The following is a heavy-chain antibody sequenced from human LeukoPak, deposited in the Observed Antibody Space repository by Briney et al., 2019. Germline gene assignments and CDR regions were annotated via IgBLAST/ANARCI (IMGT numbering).Heavy chain of an antibody. D-gene: IGHD3-3*01. CDR2: ISAYNGNT. Sequence: ASVKVSCKASGYTFTSYGISWVRQAPGQGLEWMGRISAYNGNTNYAQKLQGRVTMTTDTSTSTAYMELRSLRSDDTAVYYCARREYDFWSGYYIYRDMGYYYYMDVWGKGTTVTVSS. CDR3: ARREYDFWSGYYIYRDMGYYYYMDV. CDR1: GYTFTSYG. J-gene: IGHJ6*03. V-gene: IGHV1-18*01.